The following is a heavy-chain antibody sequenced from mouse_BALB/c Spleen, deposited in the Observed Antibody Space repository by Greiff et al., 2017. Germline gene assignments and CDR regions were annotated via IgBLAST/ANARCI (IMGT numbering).Heavy chain of an antibody. CDR1: GFTFSSYG. CDR2: INSNGGST. Sequence: EVKLVESGGGLVQPGGSLKLSCAASGFTFSSYGMSWVRQTPDKRLELVATINSNGGSTYYPDSVKGRFTISRDNAKNTLYLQMSSLKSEDTAMYYCARDGGYGNYAMDYWGQGTSVTVSS. CDR3: ARDGGYGNYAMDY. D-gene: IGHD2-1*01. J-gene: IGHJ4*01. V-gene: IGHV5-6-3*01.